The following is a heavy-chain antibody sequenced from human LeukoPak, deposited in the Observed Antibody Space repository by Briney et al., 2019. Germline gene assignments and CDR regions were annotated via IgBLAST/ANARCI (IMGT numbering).Heavy chain of an antibody. V-gene: IGHV1-46*01. D-gene: IGHD3-22*01. J-gene: IGHJ4*02. CDR3: ARVHHYFDIAFDY. CDR1: GYAFTSYY. CDR2: INPSGGST. Sequence: ASVKVSCKASGYAFTSYYIHWVRRAPGQGLEWMGMINPSGGSTIYAQNFQGRVTMTRDMSTSTVYMELSSLRSEDTAVYYCARVHHYFDIAFDYWGQGTLVIVSS.